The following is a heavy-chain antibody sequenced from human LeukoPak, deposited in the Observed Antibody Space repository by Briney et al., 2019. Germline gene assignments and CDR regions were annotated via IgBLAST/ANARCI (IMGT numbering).Heavy chain of an antibody. CDR2: ISNHGGST. D-gene: IGHD6-19*01. Sequence: GGSLRLSCAASGFIFSTYAMHWVRQAPGKGLEYVSAISNHGGSTYYANSVKGRFIISRDNSKNTLYLQMGNLRIEDMAVYYCARESATSGWLFDYWGQGALVTVSS. V-gene: IGHV3-64*01. CDR1: GFIFSTYA. J-gene: IGHJ4*02. CDR3: ARESATSGWLFDY.